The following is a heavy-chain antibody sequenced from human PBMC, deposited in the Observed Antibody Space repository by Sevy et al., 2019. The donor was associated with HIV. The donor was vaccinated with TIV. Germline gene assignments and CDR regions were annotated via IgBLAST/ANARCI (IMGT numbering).Heavy chain of an antibody. J-gene: IGHJ4*02. CDR3: ARDLREYSSSSKYYFDY. Sequence: GGSLRLSCAASGFTFSSYSMNWVRQAPGKGLEWVSSISSSNNYIYYADSLKGRFTISRDNAKNSLYLHMNSLRAEDTAVYYCARDLREYSSSSKYYFDYWGQGILVTVSS. D-gene: IGHD6-6*01. CDR1: GFTFSSYS. CDR2: ISSSNNYI. V-gene: IGHV3-21*01.